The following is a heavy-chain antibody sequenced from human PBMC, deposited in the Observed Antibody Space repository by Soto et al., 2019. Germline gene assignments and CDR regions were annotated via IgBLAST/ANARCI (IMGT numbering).Heavy chain of an antibody. V-gene: IGHV3-23*01. CDR1: GFNFDNYG. J-gene: IGHJ4*02. Sequence: GGSLRLSXVASGFNFDNYGMSWVRQAPGEGLEWVSAIKNDGTSTYYAASVEDRFTISRDNSKNTLYLQLNSLRAEDTAVYYCAQLGLMTFSHKHYFNHWGRGTLVTVSS. CDR2: IKNDGTST. CDR3: AQLGLMTFSHKHYFNH. D-gene: IGHD3-16*01.